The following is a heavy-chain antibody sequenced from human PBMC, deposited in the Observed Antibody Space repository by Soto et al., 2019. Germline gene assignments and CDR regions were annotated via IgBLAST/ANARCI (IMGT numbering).Heavy chain of an antibody. CDR2: VNPSGGST. CDR1: GYILTAYS. CDR3: AREENCSDGICYSEYFQR. V-gene: IGHV1-46*01. Sequence: GASVKVSCKASGYILTAYSMHWVRQAPGQGLEWMGVVNPSGGSTNYAQKFQGRITMTRDTSTSTVYMDLSSLTSEDTAVYYCAREENCSDGICYSEYFQRWGQGTLVTVYS. D-gene: IGHD2-15*01. J-gene: IGHJ1*01.